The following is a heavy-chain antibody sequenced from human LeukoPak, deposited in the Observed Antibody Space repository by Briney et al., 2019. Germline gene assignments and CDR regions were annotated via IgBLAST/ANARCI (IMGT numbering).Heavy chain of an antibody. CDR3: ASGGTAVVMALTYDFGT. D-gene: IGHD3-22*01. Sequence: SETLSLTSAVSGYSISSGYYWGWIRQPPGKGLEWIGSIYHTGSIYYNPSLQSRVTVSLDSPKNQFSLKLTSVTAANTAVYYCASGGTAVVMALTYDFGTWGEGTPVTVSS. V-gene: IGHV4-38-2*01. J-gene: IGHJ1*01. CDR1: GYSISSGYY. CDR2: IYHTGSI.